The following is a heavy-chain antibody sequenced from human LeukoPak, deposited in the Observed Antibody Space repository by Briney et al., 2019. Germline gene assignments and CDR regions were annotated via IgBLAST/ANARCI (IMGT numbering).Heavy chain of an antibody. CDR3: ARDLTFYCSGGSCSYYFDH. CDR1: GYTFTSYG. V-gene: IGHV1-18*01. J-gene: IGHJ4*02. Sequence: EASVKVSCKASGYTFTSYGISWVRQAPGQGLEWMGWINAYNGNTYYAQKLQGRVTMTTDTSTSTAYMELRSLRSDDTAVYYCARDLTFYCSGGSCSYYFDHWGQGTLVTVSS. CDR2: INAYNGNT. D-gene: IGHD2-15*01.